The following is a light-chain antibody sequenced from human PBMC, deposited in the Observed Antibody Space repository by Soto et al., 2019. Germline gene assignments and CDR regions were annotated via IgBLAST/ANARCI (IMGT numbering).Light chain of an antibody. V-gene: IGKV3-11*01. J-gene: IGKJ3*01. CDR1: QSLSTY. CDR2: DAS. CDR3: QQYGSS. Sequence: EIVLTQSPATLSLSPGERATLSCRASQSLSTYLAWYQQKPGQAPRLLIYDASNRATGIPARFSGSGSGTDFTLTISSLEPEDFAVYYCQQYGSSFGPGTKVDIK.